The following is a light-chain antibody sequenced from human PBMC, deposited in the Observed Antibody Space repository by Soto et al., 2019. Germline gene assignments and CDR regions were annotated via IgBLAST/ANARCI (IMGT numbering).Light chain of an antibody. V-gene: IGLV1-47*01. CDR1: SSNIGSNY. CDR2: RNN. Sequence: QSVLAQPPSASGTPGQRVTISCSGSSSNIGSNYVYWYQDLPGTAPKLLIYRNNQRPSGVPDRFSGSKSGTSASPAISGLRSEDEADYYCAAWDDSLGGFYVFGTGTKVTVL. J-gene: IGLJ1*01. CDR3: AAWDDSLGGFYV.